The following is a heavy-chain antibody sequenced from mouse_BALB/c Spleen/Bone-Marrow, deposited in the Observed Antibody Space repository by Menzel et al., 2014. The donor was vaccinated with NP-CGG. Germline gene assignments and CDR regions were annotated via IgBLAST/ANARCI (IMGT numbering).Heavy chain of an antibody. CDR3: VAYYRY. CDR2: IDPCNGGT. CDR1: GYSFTDYN. J-gene: IGHJ3*01. D-gene: IGHD2-14*01. Sequence: VQLKESGPELVKPGASVKVSCKASGYSFTDYNMYWVKQSHGKSLERIGYIDPCNGGTSYNQKFKGKATLTVDKSSSTAFMHLNSLTSEDSAVYYCVAYYRYWGQGTLVTVSA. V-gene: IGHV1S135*01.